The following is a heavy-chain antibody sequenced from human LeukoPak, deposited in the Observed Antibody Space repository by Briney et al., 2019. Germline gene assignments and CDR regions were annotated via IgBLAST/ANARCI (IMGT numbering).Heavy chain of an antibody. Sequence: PSETLSLTCAVSGGSFSGYYWSWIRQPPGKGLEWIGEINHSGSTNYNPSLKSRVTISVDTSKNQFSLKLSSVTAADTAVYYCARGGYCSGGSCYKNLDYWGQGTLVTVSS. CDR1: GGSFSGYY. V-gene: IGHV4-34*01. CDR3: ARGGYCSGGSCYKNLDY. D-gene: IGHD2-15*01. CDR2: INHSGST. J-gene: IGHJ4*02.